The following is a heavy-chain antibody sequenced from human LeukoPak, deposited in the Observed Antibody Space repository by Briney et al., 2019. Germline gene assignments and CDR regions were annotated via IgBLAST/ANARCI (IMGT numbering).Heavy chain of an antibody. CDR1: GYTFTSYD. CDR3: ARGSGYYYDSSGSQFDY. J-gene: IGHJ4*02. D-gene: IGHD3-22*01. CDR2: MNPNSGNT. Sequence: ASVKVSCKASGYTFTSYDINWMRQATGQGLEWMGWMNPNSGNTGYAQKFQGRVTMTRNTSISTAYMELSSLRSEDTAVYYCARGSGYYYDSSGSQFDYWGQGTLVTVSS. V-gene: IGHV1-8*01.